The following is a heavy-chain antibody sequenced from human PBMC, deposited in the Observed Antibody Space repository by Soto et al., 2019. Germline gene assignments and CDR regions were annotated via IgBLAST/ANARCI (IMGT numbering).Heavy chain of an antibody. D-gene: IGHD4-17*01. CDR2: TSHDGGIR. J-gene: IGHJ6*02. V-gene: IGHV3-30-3*01. CDR1: GFTFRSFA. CDR3: ARSAPSTDATGRHINL. Sequence: QVELVESGGGVVQPGTSLRLSCAASGFTFRSFAMHWVRQAPGKGLEWVAVTSHDGGIRFYADSVKGRFTISRDNSRNTLYLQMNSLTPEDTAVYYCARSAPSTDATGRHINLWGQGTTVTVSS.